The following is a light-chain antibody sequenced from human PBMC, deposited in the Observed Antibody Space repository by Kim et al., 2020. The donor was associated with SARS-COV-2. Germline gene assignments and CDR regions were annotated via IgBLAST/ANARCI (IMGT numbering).Light chain of an antibody. V-gene: IGKV1-5*01. CDR3: QQYNSVPLT. J-gene: IGKJ4*01. CDR2: DAS. CDR1: QSSRSW. Sequence: ATVGDTGTITWRARQSSRSWLELYQQKPGKATQLLSYDASSLENAVPSRFSGSGSLTEFALTISSLQPDDFATYYCQQYNSVPLTFGGGTTVEIK.